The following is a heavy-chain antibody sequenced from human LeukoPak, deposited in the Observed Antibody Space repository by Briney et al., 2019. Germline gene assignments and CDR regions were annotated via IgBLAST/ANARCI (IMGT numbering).Heavy chain of an antibody. D-gene: IGHD2-2*01. V-gene: IGHV1-69*13. CDR1: GGTFISYA. CDR2: IIPIFGTA. CDR3: ASRKDIVVVPAAINYCYYMDV. J-gene: IGHJ6*03. Sequence: GASVKVSCKASGGTFISYAISWVRQAPGQGLEWMGGIIPIFGTANYAQKFQGRVTITADESTSTAYMELSSLRSEDTAVYYCASRKDIVVVPAAINYCYYMDVWGKGTTVTVSS.